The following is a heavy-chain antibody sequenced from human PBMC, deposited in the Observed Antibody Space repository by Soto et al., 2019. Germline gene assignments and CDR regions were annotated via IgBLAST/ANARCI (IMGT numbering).Heavy chain of an antibody. D-gene: IGHD3-16*01. CDR1: GFTFSDYY. V-gene: IGHV3-11*06. J-gene: IGHJ6*02. CDR3: ARRTISKRGFYYYYGMDV. Sequence: PGGSLRLSCAASGFTFSDYYMSWIRQAPGKGLEWVSYISSSSSYTNYADSVKGRFTISRDNAKNSLYLQMNSLRAEDTAVYYCARRTISKRGFYYYYGMDVWGQGTTVTVSS. CDR2: ISSSSSYT.